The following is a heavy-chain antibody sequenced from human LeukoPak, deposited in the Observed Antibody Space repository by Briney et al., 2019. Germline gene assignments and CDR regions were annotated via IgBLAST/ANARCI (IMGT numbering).Heavy chain of an antibody. J-gene: IGHJ5*02. Sequence: GGSLRLSCAASGFTFDDSAMHWVRQAPGKGLQWVSFISGDGYNTYYTDSVKGRFTISRDNSKNSLYLQMNSLRAEDTALYYCVKHGSGSYNNYFDTWGQGTLVTVSS. V-gene: IGHV3-43D*03. D-gene: IGHD3-10*01. CDR1: GFTFDDSA. CDR3: VKHGSGSYNNYFDT. CDR2: ISGDGYNT.